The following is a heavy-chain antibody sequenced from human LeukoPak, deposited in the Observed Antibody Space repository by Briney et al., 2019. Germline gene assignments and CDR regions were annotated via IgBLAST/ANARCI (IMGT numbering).Heavy chain of an antibody. CDR2: VYYSGST. Sequence: PSETLSLTCNVSGDSITSGAFYWAWIRQSPRKGLEWIRNVYYSGSTQYNPSLRGRVSISMDKTKNQFSLNLNSVSVTDTAIYYCARRDYAAWFDPWGQGTLVTVSS. CDR1: GDSITSGAFY. V-gene: IGHV4-39*01. D-gene: IGHD4/OR15-4a*01. CDR3: ARRDYAAWFDP. J-gene: IGHJ5*02.